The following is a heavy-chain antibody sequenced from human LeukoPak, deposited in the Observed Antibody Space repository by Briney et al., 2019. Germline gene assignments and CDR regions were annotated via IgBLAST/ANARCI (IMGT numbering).Heavy chain of an antibody. V-gene: IGHV3-23*01. Sequence: PGGSLRLSCAASGFIFSGYTMSWVRQAPGKGLEWVSAISGSGASTFYADSVKGRFTISRDNSKNTLYLQMNSLRAEDTAVYYCAKGYCSGDSCYSDYWGQGTLVTVSS. CDR1: GFIFSGYT. CDR3: AKGYCSGDSCYSDY. D-gene: IGHD2-15*01. J-gene: IGHJ4*02. CDR2: ISGSGAST.